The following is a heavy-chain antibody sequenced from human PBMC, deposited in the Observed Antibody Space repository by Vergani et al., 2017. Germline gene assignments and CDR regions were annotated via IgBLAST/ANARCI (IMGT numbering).Heavy chain of an antibody. J-gene: IGHJ5*02. CDR2: IYAGDSDV. CDR3: AKTNDFSSLYSSYNWFDP. V-gene: IGHV5-51*03. D-gene: IGHD3-3*01. Sequence: EVPLVQSGAEVKKPGESLTISCQGSGYSITNYWIAWVRQRPGKGLEWMGIIYAGDSDVRYSPSFQGQVTMSVDKSLSTAYRQWSSLKASDTATYFCAKTNDFSSLYSSYNWFDPWGQGTQVTVSS. CDR1: GYSITNYW.